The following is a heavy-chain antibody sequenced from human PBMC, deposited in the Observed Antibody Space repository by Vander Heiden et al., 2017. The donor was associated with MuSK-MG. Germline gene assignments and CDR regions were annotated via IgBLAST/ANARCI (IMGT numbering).Heavy chain of an antibody. CDR1: GFTFSAYA. Sequence: QLVESGGGLVQPGGSLRLSCSASGFTFSAYAMHWVRQAPGKGLEYVSVISNNGGDTYYADSVKGRFTISRDNSENTLYLQMSSLRAEDTAVYYCVKGRKSMVRGAGFEVWGQGTMVTVSS. CDR3: VKGRKSMVRGAGFEV. V-gene: IGHV3-64D*06. D-gene: IGHD3-10*01. CDR2: ISNNGGDT. J-gene: IGHJ3*01.